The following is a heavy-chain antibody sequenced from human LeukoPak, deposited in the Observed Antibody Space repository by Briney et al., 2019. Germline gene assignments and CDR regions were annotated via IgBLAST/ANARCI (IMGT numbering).Heavy chain of an antibody. V-gene: IGHV4-59*01. CDR1: GGSISSYH. CDR2: IYYSGST. CDR3: AAELGSYGSGSYSGLRISD. Sequence: SETLSLTCTVSGGSISSYHWSWIRQPPGKGLEWIGYIYYSGSTNYNPSLKSRVTISVDTSKNQFSLNLSSVTAADTAVYYCAAELGSYGSGSYSGLRISDWGQGTLVTVSS. J-gene: IGHJ4*02. D-gene: IGHD3-10*01.